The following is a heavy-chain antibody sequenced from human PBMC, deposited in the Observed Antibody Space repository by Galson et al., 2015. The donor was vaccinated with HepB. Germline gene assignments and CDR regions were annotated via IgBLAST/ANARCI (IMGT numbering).Heavy chain of an antibody. Sequence: SLRLSCAASGFSFNIHWMTWFRQAPGKGLEWVANIIQDSSEEHYVDSVKGRFIISRDNAKNSLFLQMNSLRVDDTAVYYCARGPTWGVVIAPDYWGQGTLVTVSS. V-gene: IGHV3-7*01. CDR2: IIQDSSEE. CDR1: GFSFNIHW. D-gene: IGHD2-21*01. CDR3: ARGPTWGVVIAPDY. J-gene: IGHJ4*02.